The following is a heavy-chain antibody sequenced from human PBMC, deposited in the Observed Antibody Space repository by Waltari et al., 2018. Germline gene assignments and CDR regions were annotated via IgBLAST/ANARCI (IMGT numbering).Heavy chain of an antibody. CDR2: IYHSGRP. V-gene: IGHV4-38-2*02. J-gene: IGHJ3*02. Sequence: QVRLQESGPGLAKPSETLSLICDVSGYFISGGYYWAWIRQPPGKGLEWIGSIYHSGRPYDSPALKRRITLPVDTSKNQFSLKLSSVTAADTAVYYCARELATIFGDVMIPFGGYEIWGHGATVAVSS. CDR3: ARELATIFGDVMIPFGGYEI. CDR1: GYFISGGYY. D-gene: IGHD3-3*01.